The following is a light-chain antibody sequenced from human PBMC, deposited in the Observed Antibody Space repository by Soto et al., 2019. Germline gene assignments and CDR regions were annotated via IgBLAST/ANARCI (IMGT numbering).Light chain of an antibody. CDR1: DSLXSHF. V-gene: IGKV3-20*01. Sequence: DIELSSSAGTLSLCPGQRATLFCRARDSLXSHFLAWYKQKPGKAPWLLIYSTSSRDTRIPGRFSGSGSGTDFNISISRLEPEDVVVYYCQQYNSPWTFGQGTKVDIK. CDR2: STS. CDR3: QQYNSPWT. J-gene: IGKJ1*01.